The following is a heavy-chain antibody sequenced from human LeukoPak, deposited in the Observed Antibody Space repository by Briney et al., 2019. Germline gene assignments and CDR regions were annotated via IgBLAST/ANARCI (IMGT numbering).Heavy chain of an antibody. CDR3: ARDLGYGFYCSSTSCYRGDNWFDP. CDR1: GXXXXSYX. V-gene: IGHV3-NL1*01. D-gene: IGHD2-2*02. CDR2: IXXXXXXX. Sequence: GGSLRLSCAASGXXXXSYXXNXXRQAXXXXXXXVSXIXXXXXXXXXXDSVKGRFTISRDNSKNTLYLQMNSLRAEDTAVYYCARDLGYGFYCSSTSCYRGDNWFDPWGQGTLVTVSS. J-gene: IGHJ5*02.